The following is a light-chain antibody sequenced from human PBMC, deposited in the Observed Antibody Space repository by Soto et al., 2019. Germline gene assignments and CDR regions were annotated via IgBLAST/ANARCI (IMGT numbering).Light chain of an antibody. J-gene: IGKJ4*01. Sequence: DFPLTQPPSFLSASVGDRVTITCRASQGIFSYLAWYQQIPGRAPKLPIYAASTWQSAVPSRFSGSGSGTEFTLTISSLQTEDFATYYCQQLNSYPRTFGGGTKVEIK. CDR2: AAS. V-gene: IGKV1-9*01. CDR1: QGIFSY. CDR3: QQLNSYPRT.